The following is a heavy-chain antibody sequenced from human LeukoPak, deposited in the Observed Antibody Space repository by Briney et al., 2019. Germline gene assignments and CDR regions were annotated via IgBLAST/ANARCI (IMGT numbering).Heavy chain of an antibody. CDR2: TYTSGST. Sequence: SETLSLTCTVSGGSISSYYWSWIRQPAGKGLEWIGRTYTSGSTNYNPSLKSRVTMSVDTSKNQFSLKLSSVTAADTAVYYCAIEGPNLYSSSWAPIPHYYYYGMDVWGQGTTVTVSS. CDR1: GGSISSYY. V-gene: IGHV4-4*07. CDR3: AIEGPNLYSSSWAPIPHYYYYGMDV. D-gene: IGHD6-13*01. J-gene: IGHJ6*02.